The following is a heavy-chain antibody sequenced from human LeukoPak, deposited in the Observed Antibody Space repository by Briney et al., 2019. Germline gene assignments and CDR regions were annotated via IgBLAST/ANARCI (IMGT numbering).Heavy chain of an antibody. D-gene: IGHD6-19*01. V-gene: IGHV1-69*05. J-gene: IGHJ6*03. CDR1: GYTFTSYG. CDR3: ARSEYSSGWDGFYYYMDV. Sequence: GASVKVSCKASGYTFTSYGISWVRQAPGQGLEWMGGIIPIFGIANYAQKFQGRVTITTDESTSTAYMELSSLRSEDTAVYYCARSEYSSGWDGFYYYMDVWGKGTTVTVSS. CDR2: IIPIFGIA.